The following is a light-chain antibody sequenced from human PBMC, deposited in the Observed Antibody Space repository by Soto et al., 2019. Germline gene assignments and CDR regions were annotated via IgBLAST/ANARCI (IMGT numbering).Light chain of an antibody. J-gene: IGKJ1*01. CDR1: QSISSY. V-gene: IGKV1-39*01. CDR2: AAS. CDR3: QQSYSTPPT. Sequence: DIQMTQSPSSLSASVGDRVTITCRASQSISSYLNWYQQKPGKASKLLIYAASSLQSGVPSRFSGRGSGTDFTLTISSLQPEDFATYYCQQSYSTPPTFGQGTKVEIK.